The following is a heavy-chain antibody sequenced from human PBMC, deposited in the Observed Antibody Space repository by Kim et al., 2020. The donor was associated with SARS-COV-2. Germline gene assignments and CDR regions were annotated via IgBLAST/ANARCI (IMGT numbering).Heavy chain of an antibody. V-gene: IGHV4-39*01. CDR3: ARVLSARTSDY. CDR2: VYHGGST. D-gene: IGHD2-15*01. J-gene: IGHJ4*02. Sequence: SETLSLTCTVSGGSISGSGYYWGWIHQPPGKGLEWIGSVYHGGSTYYNPSLKSQVTISVDTSKNQFSLNLSSVTATDTAVYYCARVLSARTSDYWGQGNLVTVSS. CDR1: GGSISGSGYY.